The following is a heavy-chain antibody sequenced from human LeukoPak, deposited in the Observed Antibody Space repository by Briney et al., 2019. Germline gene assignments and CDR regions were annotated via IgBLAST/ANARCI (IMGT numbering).Heavy chain of an antibody. CDR2: IRYDGSNK. CDR1: GFTFSSYA. V-gene: IGHV3-30*02. CDR3: AKTDYGDYVLDAFDI. D-gene: IGHD4-17*01. Sequence: PGGSLRLSCAASGFTFSSYAMHWVRQAPGKGLEWVAFIRYDGSNKYYADSVKGRFTISRDNSKNTLYLQMNSLRAEDTAVYYCAKTDYGDYVLDAFDIWGQGTMVTVSS. J-gene: IGHJ3*02.